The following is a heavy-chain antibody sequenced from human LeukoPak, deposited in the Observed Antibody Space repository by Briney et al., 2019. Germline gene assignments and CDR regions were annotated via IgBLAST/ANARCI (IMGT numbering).Heavy chain of an antibody. CDR2: INPNSGGT. CDR1: GYTFTGYY. V-gene: IGHV1-2*02. Sequence: ASVKVSCKASGYTFTGYYMHWVRQAPGQGLEWMGWINPNSGGTNYAQKFQGRVTMTRDTSISTAYMELSRLRSDDTAVYYCARDRHIVVVAAKTNSDAFDIWGQGTMVTVSS. D-gene: IGHD2-21*02. CDR3: ARDRHIVVVAAKTNSDAFDI. J-gene: IGHJ3*02.